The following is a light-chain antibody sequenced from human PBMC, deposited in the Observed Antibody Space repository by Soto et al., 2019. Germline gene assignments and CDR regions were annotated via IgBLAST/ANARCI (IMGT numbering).Light chain of an antibody. CDR3: AAWDDSLNGRV. CDR2: GNN. J-gene: IGLJ2*01. V-gene: IGLV1-44*01. CDR1: SSNIGSNT. Sequence: QSVLTQPPSASVTPGQRVTISCSGSSSNIGSNTVNWYRQLPGTAPKLLIYGNNQRPSGVPDRFSGSKSGTSASLAISGLQSEDETDYYCAAWDDSLNGRVFGGGTKVTVL.